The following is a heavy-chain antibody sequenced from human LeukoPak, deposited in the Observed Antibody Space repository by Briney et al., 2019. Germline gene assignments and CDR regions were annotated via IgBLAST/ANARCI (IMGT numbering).Heavy chain of an antibody. V-gene: IGHV1-18*01. CDR3: ARDSITYCGGECYSGY. D-gene: IGHD2-21*01. Sequence: GASVTVSCKASGYTFTSYGISWVRQAPGQGLEWMGWISAYNGNTNYAQKLQGRVTMTTDTSTSTAYMKLRSLRSDDTAVYYCARDSITYCGGECYSGYWGQGTLVTVSS. CDR2: ISAYNGNT. J-gene: IGHJ4*02. CDR1: GYTFTSYG.